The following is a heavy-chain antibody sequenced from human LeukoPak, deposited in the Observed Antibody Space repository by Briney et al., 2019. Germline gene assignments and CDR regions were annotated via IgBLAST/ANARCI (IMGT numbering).Heavy chain of an antibody. J-gene: IGHJ4*02. CDR1: GFTFSSYG. V-gene: IGHV3-33*01. CDR2: TWYDGSNK. D-gene: IGHD6-13*01. Sequence: PGRSLRLSCAASGFTFSSYGMHWVRQASGKGLEWVAVTWYDGSNKYYVDSVKGRFTISRDNSKNTLYLQMNSLRAEDTAVYYCARDHSNTWYGVDYWGQGTLVTVSS. CDR3: ARDHSNTWYGVDY.